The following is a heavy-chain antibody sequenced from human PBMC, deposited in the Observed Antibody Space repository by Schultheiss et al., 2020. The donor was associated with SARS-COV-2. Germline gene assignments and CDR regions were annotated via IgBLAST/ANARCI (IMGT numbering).Heavy chain of an antibody. D-gene: IGHD3/OR15-3a*01. V-gene: IGHV3-23*01. CDR2: ISGSGGST. Sequence: GESLKISCAASGFTFSSYAMSWVRQAPGKGLEWVSAISGSGGSTYYADSVKGRFTISRDNSKNTLYLQMNSLRAEDTAVYYCARGEDWLDYWGQGTLVTVSS. CDR1: GFTFSSYA. J-gene: IGHJ4*02. CDR3: ARGEDWLDY.